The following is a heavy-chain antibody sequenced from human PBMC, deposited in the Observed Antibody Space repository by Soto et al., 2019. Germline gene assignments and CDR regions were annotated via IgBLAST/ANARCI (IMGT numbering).Heavy chain of an antibody. CDR2: VYYSGST. J-gene: IGHJ4*02. CDR3: ARGGYSGSGSPYYLDY. V-gene: IGHV4-59*02. D-gene: IGHD3-10*01. Sequence: QAQLQESGPRLVKPSETLSLTCTVSGTYVNTYYWTWVRQPPGKGLEWIAYVYYSGSTNYNPALESRVAISVDKSKNQFSLSLTSVTAADTAIYYCARGGYSGSGSPYYLDYWGQGMLVTVAS. CDR1: GTYVNTYY.